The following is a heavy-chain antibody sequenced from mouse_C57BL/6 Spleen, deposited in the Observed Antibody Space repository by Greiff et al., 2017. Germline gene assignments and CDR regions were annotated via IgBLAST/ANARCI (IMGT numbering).Heavy chain of an antibody. CDR3: ARSLRDYSKYFDY. V-gene: IGHV1-82*01. CDR2: FYPGDGDT. J-gene: IGHJ2*01. D-gene: IGHD2-5*01. Sequence: QVQLQQSGPELVKPGASVKISCKASGYAFSSSWMNWVKQRPGKGLEWIGRFYPGDGDTNYNGKFKGKATLTADKSSSTAYMQLSSLTSEDSAVXFCARSLRDYSKYFDYWGQGTTLTVSS. CDR1: GYAFSSSW.